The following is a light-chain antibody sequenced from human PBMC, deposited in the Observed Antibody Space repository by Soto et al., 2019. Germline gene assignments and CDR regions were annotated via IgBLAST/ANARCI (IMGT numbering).Light chain of an antibody. CDR1: SSDVGYYNY. CDR2: DVN. Sequence: QSVLTQPASVSGSPGQSIAISCTGNSSDVGYYNYVSWYQQHPGKAPNVMIYDVNNRPSGVPDRFSGPKSGNTASLTISGLQAEDEADYYCSSYTSSSTYVFGTGTKVTVL. V-gene: IGLV2-14*01. J-gene: IGLJ1*01. CDR3: SSYTSSSTYV.